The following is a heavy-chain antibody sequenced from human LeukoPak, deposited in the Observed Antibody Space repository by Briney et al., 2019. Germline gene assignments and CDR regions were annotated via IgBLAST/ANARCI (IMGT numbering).Heavy chain of an antibody. CDR2: INWNGGST. CDR1: GFTFDDYG. Sequence: PGGSLRLSCAASGFTFDDYGMSWVRQAPGKGLEWVSGINWNGGSTGYADSVKGRFTISRDNAKNSLYLQMNSLRAEDTALYYCARGNSGYDFYYYYYYMDVWGKGTTVTVSS. V-gene: IGHV3-20*04. CDR3: ARGNSGYDFYYYYYYMDV. J-gene: IGHJ6*03. D-gene: IGHD5-12*01.